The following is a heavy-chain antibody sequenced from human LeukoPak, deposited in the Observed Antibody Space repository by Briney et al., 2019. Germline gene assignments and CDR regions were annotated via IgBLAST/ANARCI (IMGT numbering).Heavy chain of an antibody. CDR2: ISSNGGST. D-gene: IGHD1-26*01. CDR3: ARVDLLGYDY. J-gene: IGHJ4*02. Sequence: GGSLRLSCAASGFTFSSYAMHWVRQAPGKRLEYVSAISSNGGSTLYANSVKGRFTISRDNSKNTLYLQMGSLRAEDMAVYYCARVDLLGYDYWGQGTLVTVSS. CDR1: GFTFSSYA. V-gene: IGHV3-64*01.